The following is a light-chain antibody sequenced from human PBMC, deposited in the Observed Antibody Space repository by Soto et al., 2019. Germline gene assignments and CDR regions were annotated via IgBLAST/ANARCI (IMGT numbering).Light chain of an antibody. Sequence: DIQMTQSPSTLSASVGDRVTITCRASQYISSWLAWYQQKPGKAPKLLIYKASSLDSGVPSRFSGSGSGTEFTLTTSSLQPDDFATDFWQQYNSQRTFGQGPKVEIK. J-gene: IGKJ1*01. V-gene: IGKV1-5*03. CDR3: QQYNSQRT. CDR2: KAS. CDR1: QYISSW.